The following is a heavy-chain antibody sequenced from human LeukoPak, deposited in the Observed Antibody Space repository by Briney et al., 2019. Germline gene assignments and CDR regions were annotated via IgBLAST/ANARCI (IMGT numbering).Heavy chain of an antibody. J-gene: IGHJ3*02. Sequence: ASVKVSCKASGYTFTSYVISWVRQAAGQGLEWMGGISAYNGNTNYAQKLHGRVTMTTDTSTSTAYMELRRLRSDETAVYDCAIDPQTMVRGVIIPDAFDIWGQGTMVTVSS. D-gene: IGHD3-10*01. CDR2: ISAYNGNT. V-gene: IGHV1-18*04. CDR1: GYTFTSYV. CDR3: AIDPQTMVRGVIIPDAFDI.